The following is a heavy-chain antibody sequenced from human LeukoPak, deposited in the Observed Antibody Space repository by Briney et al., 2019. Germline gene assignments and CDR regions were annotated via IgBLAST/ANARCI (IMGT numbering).Heavy chain of an antibody. CDR1: GGSISSCY. V-gene: IGHV4-4*07. D-gene: IGHD4-17*01. CDR2: IYTSGST. Sequence: SETLSLTCTVSGGSISSCYWSWIRQPAGKGLEWIGRIYTSGSTNYNPSLKSRVTMSVDTSKNQFSLKLSSVTAADTAVYYCARDGGDYDFYYYGMDVWGQGTTVTVSS. CDR3: ARDGGDYDFYYYGMDV. J-gene: IGHJ6*02.